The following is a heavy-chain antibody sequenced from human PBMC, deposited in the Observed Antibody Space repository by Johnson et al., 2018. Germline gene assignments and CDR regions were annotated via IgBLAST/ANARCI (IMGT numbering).Heavy chain of an antibody. CDR3: AREAYSSGRAGIFAI. D-gene: IGHD3-22*01. V-gene: IGHV3-30-3*01. CDR1: GVTLSNCI. CDR2: ISHDEIDK. J-gene: IGHJ3*02. Sequence: QVQLVESGGGVVQPGTSLRLSCGVSGVTLSNCIMHWVRQAPGTGLEWVALISHDEIDKQYGDSAKDRFTISRDSSKNTVYRQMTNLRDEHMVVYYCAREAYSSGRAGIFAIWGQGTMVTVSS.